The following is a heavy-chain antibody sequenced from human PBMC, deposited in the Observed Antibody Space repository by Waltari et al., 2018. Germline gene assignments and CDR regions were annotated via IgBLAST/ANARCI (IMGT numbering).Heavy chain of an antibody. D-gene: IGHD3-10*01. Sequence: EVQLVESGGGLVQPGGSLRLSCVASGSTFGSHWMSWVRQAPGKGREWVADIKQSGTQQYYVDSVKGRFTVSRDNHKNSLFLQMNSLRAEDTAVYYCARALPGEITVYDYWAQGALVTVSS. CDR2: IKQSGTQQ. V-gene: IGHV3-7*01. CDR3: ARALPGEITVYDY. CDR1: GSTFGSHW. J-gene: IGHJ4*02.